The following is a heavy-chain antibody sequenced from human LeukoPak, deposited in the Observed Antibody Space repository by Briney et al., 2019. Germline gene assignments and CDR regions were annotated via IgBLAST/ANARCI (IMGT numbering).Heavy chain of an antibody. CDR3: AKPEIGGIVVVPAAQDY. Sequence: GGSLRLSCAASGFIFNFYAMSWVRQAPGKGLEWVSAINGGGGSTYYADSVKGRFTISGDNSKNTLNLQMNSLRADDTAVYYCAKPEIGGIVVVPAAQDYWGQGTLVTVSS. V-gene: IGHV3-23*01. D-gene: IGHD2-2*01. J-gene: IGHJ4*02. CDR2: INGGGGST. CDR1: GFIFNFYA.